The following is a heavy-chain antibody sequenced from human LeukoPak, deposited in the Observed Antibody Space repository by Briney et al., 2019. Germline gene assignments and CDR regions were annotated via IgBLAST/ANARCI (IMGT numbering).Heavy chain of an antibody. CDR2: ISSSGSTI. CDR3: ARDPGYSYGYDY. D-gene: IGHD5-18*01. J-gene: IGHJ4*02. Sequence: GGSLRLSCAASGFTFSDYYMSWIRQAPGKGLEWVSYISSSGSTIYYADSVKGRFTISRDNSKNTVYLQMNSLRAEDTAVYYCARDPGYSYGYDYWGQGTLVTVSS. CDR1: GFTFSDYY. V-gene: IGHV3-11*04.